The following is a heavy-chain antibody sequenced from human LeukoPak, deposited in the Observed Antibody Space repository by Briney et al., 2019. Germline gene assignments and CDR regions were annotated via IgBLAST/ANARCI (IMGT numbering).Heavy chain of an antibody. CDR3: ARVLTFGGVIAN. CDR2: IYNSGST. D-gene: IGHD3-16*02. CDR1: GGSISSGGYY. Sequence: PSDTLSLTCTVSGGSISSGGYYWSWIRQHPGKGLEWLGNIYNSGSTYYNPSLKSRVTISVDTSKNQFSLKLSSVTAADTAVYYCARVLTFGGVIANWGQGTLVTVSS. V-gene: IGHV4-31*03. J-gene: IGHJ4*02.